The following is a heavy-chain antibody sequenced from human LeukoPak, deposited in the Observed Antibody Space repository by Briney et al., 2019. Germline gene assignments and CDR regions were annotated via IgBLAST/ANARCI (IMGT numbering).Heavy chain of an antibody. J-gene: IGHJ4*02. Sequence: GGSLRLSCAASGFTFNSYGMHWVRQAPGKGLEWVAVIWYDGSNKYYADSVKGRFTISGDNSKNTLYLQMNSLRAEDTAVYYCARDPTMIVVNPVDYWGQGTLVTVSS. CDR3: ARDPTMIVVNPVDY. CDR2: IWYDGSNK. V-gene: IGHV3-33*01. CDR1: GFTFNSYG. D-gene: IGHD3-22*01.